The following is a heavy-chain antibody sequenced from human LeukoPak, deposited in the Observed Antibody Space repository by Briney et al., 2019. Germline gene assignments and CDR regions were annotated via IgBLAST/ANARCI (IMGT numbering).Heavy chain of an antibody. D-gene: IGHD5-24*01. CDR1: GVSISSYH. V-gene: IGHV4-59*01. Sequence: PSETLSLTCTVSGVSISSYHWTWVRQPPGEGLEWIGHIYNSGSTNYNPSLRGRVTISLDTSKNQVSLKLSSVTAADTAMYYCARKDGDGWGQGTLVTVSS. CDR3: ARKDGDG. J-gene: IGHJ4*02. CDR2: IYNSGST.